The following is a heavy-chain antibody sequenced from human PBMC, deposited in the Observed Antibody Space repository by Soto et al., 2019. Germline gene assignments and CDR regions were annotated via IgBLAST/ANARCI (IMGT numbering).Heavy chain of an antibody. CDR1: GGSISSYY. CDR3: ARGDLVAAGYYFDY. Sequence: SETLSLTCTVSGGSISSYYWSWIRQPPGKGLEWIGYIYYSGSTNYNPSLKSRVTISVDTSKNQFSLKLSSVTAADTAVYYCARGDLVAAGYYFDYWGQGTLVTVSS. V-gene: IGHV4-59*01. J-gene: IGHJ4*02. D-gene: IGHD6-13*01. CDR2: IYYSGST.